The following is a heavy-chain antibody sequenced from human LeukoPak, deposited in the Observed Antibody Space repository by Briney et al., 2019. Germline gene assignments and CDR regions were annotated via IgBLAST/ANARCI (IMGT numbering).Heavy chain of an antibody. V-gene: IGHV4-30-2*01. Sequence: SQTLSLTCTVSGGSISSGGYYWSWIRQPPGKGLEWIGEINHSGSTNYNPSLKSRVTISVDTSKNQFSLKLSSVTAADTAVYYCARAWMGGSGRLYYYYYYYMDVWGKGTTVTVSS. D-gene: IGHD3-10*01. J-gene: IGHJ6*03. CDR1: GGSISSGGYY. CDR3: ARAWMGGSGRLYYYYYYYMDV. CDR2: INHSGST.